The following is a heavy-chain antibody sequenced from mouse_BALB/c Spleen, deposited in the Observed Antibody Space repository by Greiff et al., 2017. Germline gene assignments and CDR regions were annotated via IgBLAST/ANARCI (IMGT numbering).Heavy chain of an antibody. J-gene: IGHJ4*01. CDR3: ARGYYGSRGAMDY. CDR1: GFTFSDYY. D-gene: IGHD1-1*01. V-gene: IGHV5-4*02. CDR2: ISDGGSYT. Sequence: VQLKESGGGLVKPGGSLKLSCAASGFTFSDYYMYWVRQTPEKRLEWVATISDGGSYTYYPDSVKGRFTISRDNAKNNLYLQMSSLKSEDTAMYYCARGYYGSRGAMDYWGQGTSVTVSS.